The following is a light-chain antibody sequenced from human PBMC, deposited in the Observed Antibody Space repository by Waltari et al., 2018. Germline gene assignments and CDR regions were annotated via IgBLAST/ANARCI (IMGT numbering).Light chain of an antibody. CDR1: QDIRAW. J-gene: IGKJ1*01. CDR2: SAS. Sequence: DIQMTQSPSFVSASVGDRVTITCRASQDIRAWLAWYQQKPGKAPKLLIYSASGLHSGVPSRFSGSGSGTHFTLTISILHPEDFATYYCQQANSFPWTFGQGTKVEIK. V-gene: IGKV1-12*01. CDR3: QQANSFPWT.